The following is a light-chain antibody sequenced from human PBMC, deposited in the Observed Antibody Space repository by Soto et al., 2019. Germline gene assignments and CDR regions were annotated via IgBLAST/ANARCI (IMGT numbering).Light chain of an antibody. V-gene: IGLV2-18*02. J-gene: IGLJ3*02. CDR3: SSFASSATLV. CDR1: SSDIGYHNR. Sequence: QLVLTQPPSVSGSPGQSVTISCTGTSSDIGYHNRVSWYQQPPGTAPKLMIYEVSTRYSGVPDRFSGSKSGNTASLTISGLQAEDEADYYCSSFASSATLVFGGGTKVTVL. CDR2: EVS.